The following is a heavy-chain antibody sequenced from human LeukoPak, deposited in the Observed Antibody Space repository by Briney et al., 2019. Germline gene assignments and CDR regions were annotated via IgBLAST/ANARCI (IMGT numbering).Heavy chain of an antibody. Sequence: GGSLRLSCAASGFTFSRYAMHWVRKAPGKGLEWVTVISYDGSSRYYADSVKGRFTISRDDSKNTLYLQMNSLRADDTAVYYCATAPSASTVTTGGFDYWGQGTLVTVSS. J-gene: IGHJ4*02. D-gene: IGHD4-11*01. CDR1: GFTFSRYA. V-gene: IGHV3-30-3*01. CDR2: ISYDGSSR. CDR3: ATAPSASTVTTGGFDY.